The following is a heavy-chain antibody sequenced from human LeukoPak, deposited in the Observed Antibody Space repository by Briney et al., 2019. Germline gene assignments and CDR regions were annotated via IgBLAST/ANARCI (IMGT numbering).Heavy chain of an antibody. V-gene: IGHV3-66*01. Sequence: GRSLRLSCAASGFTVSSNYMSWVRQAPGKGLEWVSVIYSGRGTYYADSVKGRFTISRDNSKNTLYLQMNSVRAEDTAVYYCARVWYGSGSLYYYYYYMDVWGKGTTVTISS. D-gene: IGHD3-10*01. CDR1: GFTVSSNY. J-gene: IGHJ6*03. CDR3: ARVWYGSGSLYYYYYYMDV. CDR2: IYSGRGT.